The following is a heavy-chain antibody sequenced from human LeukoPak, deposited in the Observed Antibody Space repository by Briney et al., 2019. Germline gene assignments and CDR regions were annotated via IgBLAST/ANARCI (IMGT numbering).Heavy chain of an antibody. CDR2: IGTSGSTI. D-gene: IGHD3-10*01. V-gene: IGHV3-48*03. CDR1: GFTFSSYE. Sequence: PGGSLRLSCAASGFTFSSYEMNWVRQAPGKGLEWVSYIGTSGSTIYYADSVKGRFTISRENAKNSLYLQMNSLRAGDTAVYYCARSRNQNYYYGSGSYYPSWYFDSWGQGTPVTVSS. J-gene: IGHJ4*02. CDR3: ARSRNQNYYYGSGSYYPSWYFDS.